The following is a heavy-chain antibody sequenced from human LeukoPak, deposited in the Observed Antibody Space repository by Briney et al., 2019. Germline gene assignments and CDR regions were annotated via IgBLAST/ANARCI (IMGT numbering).Heavy chain of an antibody. CDR1: GGSISSYY. J-gene: IGHJ4*02. D-gene: IGHD2-21*02. CDR2: IYYSGST. CDR3: ARYVVVTAYFDY. V-gene: IGHV4-59*01. Sequence: SETLSLTCTVSGGSISSYYWSWIRQPPGKGLEWIGYIYYSGSTNYNPSLKSRVTISVDTSKDQFSLKLSSVTAADTAVYYCARYVVVTAYFDYWGQGTLVTVSS.